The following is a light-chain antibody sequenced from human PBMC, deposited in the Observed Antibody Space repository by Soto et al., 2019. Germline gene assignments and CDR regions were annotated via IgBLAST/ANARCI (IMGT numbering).Light chain of an antibody. CDR3: SSYTSSSLYV. CDR1: SSDVGGYDY. J-gene: IGLJ1*01. V-gene: IGLV2-14*03. Sequence: QSALTQPASVSGSPGQSITISCTGTSSDVGGYDYVSWYQHHPSKAPKLMIYDVSNRPSGVSNRFSGSKSGNTASLTISGLQAEDEADYYCSSYTSSSLYVFGTGTKLTVL. CDR2: DVS.